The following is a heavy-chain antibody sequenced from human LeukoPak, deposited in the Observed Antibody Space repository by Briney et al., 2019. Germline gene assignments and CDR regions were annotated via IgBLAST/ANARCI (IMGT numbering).Heavy chain of an antibody. CDR3: AREKDYGDYQD. CDR2: INPISGGT. CDR1: GYTFISYG. J-gene: IGHJ1*01. D-gene: IGHD4-17*01. Sequence: GASVKVSCKASGYTFISYGVSWVRQAPGQGLEWMGWINPISGGTNYAQKFQGRVTMTRDTSISTAYMELSRLRSDDTAVYYCAREKDYGDYQDWGQGTLVTVSS. V-gene: IGHV1-2*02.